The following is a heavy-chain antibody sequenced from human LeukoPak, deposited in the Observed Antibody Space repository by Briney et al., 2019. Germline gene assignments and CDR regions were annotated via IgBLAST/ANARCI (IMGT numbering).Heavy chain of an antibody. V-gene: IGHV3-11*04. D-gene: IGHD1-26*01. J-gene: IGHJ4*02. CDR1: GGSFSGYY. Sequence: LSLTCAVYGGSFSGYYWSWIRQPPGKGLEWVSYISSSGSTIYYADSVKGRFTISRDNAKNSLYLQMNSLRAEDTAVYYCAGDRSGSYYRDYWGQGTLVTVSS. CDR3: AGDRSGSYYRDY. CDR2: ISSSGSTI.